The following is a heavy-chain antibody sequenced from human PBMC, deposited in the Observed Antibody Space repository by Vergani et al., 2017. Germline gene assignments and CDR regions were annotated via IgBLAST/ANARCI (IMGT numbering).Heavy chain of an antibody. CDR3: ASDTHSGQRADR. CDR2: VHYRENT. V-gene: IGHV4-59*11. J-gene: IGHJ5*02. CDR1: FDSISNLY. Sequence: QVQLQESGPGLVKSSETLSLTCSVSFDSISNLYCNWIRQPPGKGLEWIGSVHYRENTNYNPSLKTRVTISVDTSKNQLSLTLSAVTAADTAVYYCASDTHSGQRADRWGQGILVTVTS. D-gene: IGHD6-19*01.